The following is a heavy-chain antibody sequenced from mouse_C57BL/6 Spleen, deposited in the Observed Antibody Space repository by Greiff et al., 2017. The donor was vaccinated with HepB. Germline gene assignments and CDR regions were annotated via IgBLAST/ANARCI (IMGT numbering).Heavy chain of an antibody. D-gene: IGHD2-4*01. CDR3: AYDYDGAWFAY. CDR1: GYTFTSYT. Sequence: QVQLQQSGAELARPGASVKMSCKASGYTFTSYTMHWVKQRPGQGLEWIGYINPSSGYTKYNQKFKDKATLTADKSSSTAYMQLSSLTSEDSAVYYCAYDYDGAWFAYWGQGTLVTVSA. V-gene: IGHV1-4*01. CDR2: INPSSGYT. J-gene: IGHJ3*01.